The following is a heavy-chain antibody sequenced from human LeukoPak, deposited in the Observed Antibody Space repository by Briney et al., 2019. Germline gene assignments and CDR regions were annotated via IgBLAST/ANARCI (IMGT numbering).Heavy chain of an antibody. CDR1: GFTFSSSQ. J-gene: IGHJ4*02. CDR2: ISGSGSII. V-gene: IGHV3-48*03. Sequence: GGSLRLSCAASGFTFSSSQMNWVRQAPGKGLEWVSYISGSGSIIYYADSVKGRFTISRDNAKNSLYLQVNSLRAEDTAVYYCARSFDNWGQGTLVTVSS. CDR3: ARSFDN.